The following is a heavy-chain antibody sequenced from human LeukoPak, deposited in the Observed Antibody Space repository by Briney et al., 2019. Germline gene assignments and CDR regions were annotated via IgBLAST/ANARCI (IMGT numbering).Heavy chain of an antibody. V-gene: IGHV4-59*01. CDR2: IYYSGSS. D-gene: IGHD3-10*01. J-gene: IGHJ4*02. CDR3: ASHYGSGFGS. CDR1: AGSISTYY. Sequence: SGTLSLTCTVSAGSISTYYWSWIRQPPGKGLEWIGYIYYSGSSNYNPSLKSRVTISVDTSENQFSLKLSSVTAADTAVYYCASHYGSGFGSWGQGTLVTVSS.